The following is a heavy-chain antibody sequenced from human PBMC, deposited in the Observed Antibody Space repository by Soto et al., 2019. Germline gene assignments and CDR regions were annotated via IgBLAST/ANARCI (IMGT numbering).Heavy chain of an antibody. CDR1: GFTVSSNY. V-gene: IGHV3-53*01. Sequence: GGSLRLSCAASGFTVSSNYMSWVRQAPGKGLEWVSVIYSGGSTYYADSVKGRFTISRDNSKNTLYLQMNSLRAEDTAVYYCARVVVVTAMGPSYYLDYWGQGTLVTVSS. CDR3: ARVVVVTAMGPSYYLDY. J-gene: IGHJ4*02. D-gene: IGHD2-21*02. CDR2: IYSGGST.